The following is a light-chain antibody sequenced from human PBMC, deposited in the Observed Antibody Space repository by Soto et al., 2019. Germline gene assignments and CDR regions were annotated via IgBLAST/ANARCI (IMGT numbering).Light chain of an antibody. J-gene: IGLJ1*01. CDR1: SSDVGNYDY. Sequence: QSALTQPASVSGSPGQSITISCTGTSSDVGNYDYVSWYQQYPGKAPKLMIYAISRRPSGVSNRFSGSKSGNTASLTISRLQADDEADYYCTSYTPSSTYVFGTGTKVTV. V-gene: IGLV2-14*03. CDR2: AIS. CDR3: TSYTPSSTYV.